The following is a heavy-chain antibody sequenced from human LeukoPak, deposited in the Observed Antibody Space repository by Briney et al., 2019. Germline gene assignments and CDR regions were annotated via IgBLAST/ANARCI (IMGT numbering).Heavy chain of an antibody. J-gene: IGHJ3*01. Sequence: SETLSLTCAVCGGSFSGYYWSWIRQPPGKGLEWIGEINHSGSTNYNPSLKSRVTISVDTSKNQFSLKLSSVTAADTAVYYCARHGPVVTATDAFDLWGQGTMVTVSS. CDR2: INHSGST. D-gene: IGHD2-21*02. V-gene: IGHV4-34*01. CDR3: ARHGPVVTATDAFDL. CDR1: GGSFSGYY.